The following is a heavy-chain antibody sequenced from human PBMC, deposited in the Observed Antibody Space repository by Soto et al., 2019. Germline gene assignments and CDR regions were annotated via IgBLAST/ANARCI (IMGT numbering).Heavy chain of an antibody. V-gene: IGHV4-61*01. CDR1: GGSVSSGSYY. Sequence: SETLSLTCTVSGGSVSSGSYYWSWIRQPPGKGLEWIGYIYYSGSTNYNPSLKSRVTISVDTSKNQFSLKLSSVTAADTAVYYCARERSGSYEFDYWGQGTLVTVSS. D-gene: IGHD1-26*01. J-gene: IGHJ4*02. CDR3: ARERSGSYEFDY. CDR2: IYYSGST.